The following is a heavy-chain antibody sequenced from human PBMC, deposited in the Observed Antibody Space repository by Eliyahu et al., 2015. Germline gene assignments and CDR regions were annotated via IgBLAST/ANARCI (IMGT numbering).Heavy chain of an antibody. CDR2: IFFFGGT. CDR1: GGPISYDDSY. CDR3: APTFGSFRNWFDP. D-gene: IGHD3-3*01. Sequence: QLQMRQSGPRRLVKPSETLSLTCSVSGGPISYDDSYWDWIRQTPGQGLEWIGNIFFFGGTYYNPSFKSRVSMSIDTSKNQFTLNLKSVTAADTGVYYCAPTFGSFRNWFDPWGQGALVTVSS. V-gene: IGHV4-39*01. J-gene: IGHJ5*02.